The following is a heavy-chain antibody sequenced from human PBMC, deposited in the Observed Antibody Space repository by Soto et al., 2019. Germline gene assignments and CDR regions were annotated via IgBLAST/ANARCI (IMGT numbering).Heavy chain of an antibody. J-gene: IGHJ4*02. D-gene: IGHD1-1*01. CDR3: DSSWNNTRKFDY. Sequence: GGSLRLSCAASGFTFSEQYMDWVRQAPGKGLEWVARIRNKANSYSTEYAASVKGSFTISRDDSKNAVYLQMDSLKTEDTAVYYFDSSWNNTRKFDYWGQGTLVTVYS. CDR2: IRNKANSYST. V-gene: IGHV3-72*01. CDR1: GFTFSEQY.